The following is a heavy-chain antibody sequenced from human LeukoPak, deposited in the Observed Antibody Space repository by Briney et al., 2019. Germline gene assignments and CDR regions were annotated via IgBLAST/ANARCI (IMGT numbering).Heavy chain of an antibody. CDR2: ISSSGSTI. CDR3: ARYYYGSGSYFLDYYYYYMDV. D-gene: IGHD3-10*01. V-gene: IGHV3-48*03. Sequence: PGGSLRLSCAASGFTFSSYEMNWVRQAPGKGLEWVSYISSSGSTIYYADSVKGRFTISRDNAKNSLYLQMNSLRAEDTAVYYCARYYYGSGSYFLDYYYYYMDVWGKGTTVTISS. CDR1: GFTFSSYE. J-gene: IGHJ6*03.